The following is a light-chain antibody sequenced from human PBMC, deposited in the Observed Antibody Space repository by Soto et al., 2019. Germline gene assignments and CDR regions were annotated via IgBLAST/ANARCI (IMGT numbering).Light chain of an antibody. CDR2: DVS. CDR1: SGDIGDYKY. V-gene: IGLV2-14*01. CDR3: SSYTSTNFVI. J-gene: IGLJ2*01. Sequence: QSVLTQPASVSGSPGQSITISCTGSSGDIGDYKYVSWYKQHPGKAPKLMIYDVSNRPSGVSNRFSASKSGNTASLTISGLQAEDEAYYYCSSYTSTNFVIFGGGTKLTVL.